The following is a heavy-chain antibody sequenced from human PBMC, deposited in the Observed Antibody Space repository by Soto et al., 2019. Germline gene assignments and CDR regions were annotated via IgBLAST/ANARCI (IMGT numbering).Heavy chain of an antibody. CDR2: IYTSGST. V-gene: IGHV4-4*07. Sequence: SETLSLTLTVSGSSISRYYWCWLRKPAGKGLEWIGRIYTSGSTNYNPSLKSRVTMSVDTSKNQFSLKLSSVTAADTAVYYCARVGKLELQGGAFDIWGQGTTVTVS. CDR3: ARVGKLELQGGAFDI. J-gene: IGHJ3*02. CDR1: GSSISRYY. D-gene: IGHD1-7*01.